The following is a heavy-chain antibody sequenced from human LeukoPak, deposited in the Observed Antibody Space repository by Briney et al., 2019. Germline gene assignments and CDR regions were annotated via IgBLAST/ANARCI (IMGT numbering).Heavy chain of an antibody. D-gene: IGHD6-19*01. Sequence: GGSLRLSCAASGFTFSDYYMSWIRQAPGKGLEWVSYISSSGSTIYYADSVKGRFTISRDNAKNSLYLQMNSLRAEDTAVYYCASQLYSSGYYYGMDVWGQGTTVTVSS. V-gene: IGHV3-11*01. CDR3: ASQLYSSGYYYGMDV. J-gene: IGHJ6*02. CDR1: GFTFSDYY. CDR2: ISSSGSTI.